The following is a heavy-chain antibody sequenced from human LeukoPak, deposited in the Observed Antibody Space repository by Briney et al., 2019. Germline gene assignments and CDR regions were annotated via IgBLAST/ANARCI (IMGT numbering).Heavy chain of an antibody. CDR2: INHSGST. J-gene: IGHJ6*03. CDR1: GGSFSGYY. CDR3: ARGSRGYSYGSHYYYMDV. Sequence: SETLSLTCAVYGGSFSGYYRSWIRQPPGKGLEWIGEINHSGSTNYNPSLKSRVTISVDTSKNQFSLKLSSVTAADTAVYYCARGSRGYSYGSHYYYMDVWGKGTTVTVSS. D-gene: IGHD5-18*01. V-gene: IGHV4-34*01.